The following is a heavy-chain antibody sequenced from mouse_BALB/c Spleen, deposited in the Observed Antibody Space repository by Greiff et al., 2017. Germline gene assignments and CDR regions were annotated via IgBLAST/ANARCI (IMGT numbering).Heavy chain of an antibody. V-gene: IGHV14-3*02. D-gene: IGHD2-4*01. CDR2: IDPANGNT. J-gene: IGHJ3*01. Sequence: VQLQQSGAELVKPGASVKLSCTASGFNIKDTYMHWVKQRPEQGLEWIGRIDPANGNTKYDPKFQGKATITADTSSNTAYLQLSSLTSEDTAVYYCAREGDYQAGFAYWGQRTLVTVSA. CDR3: AREGDYQAGFAY. CDR1: GFNIKDTY.